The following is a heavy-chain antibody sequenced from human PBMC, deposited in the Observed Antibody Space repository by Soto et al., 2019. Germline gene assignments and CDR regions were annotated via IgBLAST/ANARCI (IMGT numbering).Heavy chain of an antibody. J-gene: IGHJ5*02. V-gene: IGHV1-8*01. CDR2: MNPNSGNT. CDR1: GYTFTSYD. D-gene: IGHD2-2*01. CDR3: ARECTALLGYGSSTSCSLSWFDP. Sequence: ASVKVSCKASGYTFTSYDINWVRQATGQGLEWMGWMNPNSGNTGYAQKFQGRVTMTRNTSISTAYMELSSLRSEDTAVYYCARECTALLGYGSSTSCSLSWFDPWGQGTLVTVSS.